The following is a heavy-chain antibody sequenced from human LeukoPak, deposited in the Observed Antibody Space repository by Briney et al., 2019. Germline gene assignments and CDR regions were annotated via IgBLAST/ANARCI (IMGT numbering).Heavy chain of an antibody. Sequence: PGGSLRLSCAASGFIFSDHYMDWVRQAPGKGLEWVGRTRNKANSYTTEYAASVKGRFTISRDDSKNSLYLQMNSLKTEDTAVYYCAKDLIAAAGPFDYWGQGTLVTVSS. J-gene: IGHJ4*02. V-gene: IGHV3-72*01. CDR3: AKDLIAAAGPFDY. CDR1: GFIFSDHY. CDR2: TRNKANSYTT. D-gene: IGHD6-13*01.